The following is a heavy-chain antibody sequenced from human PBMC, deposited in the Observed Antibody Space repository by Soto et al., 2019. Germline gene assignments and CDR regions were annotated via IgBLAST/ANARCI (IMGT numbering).Heavy chain of an antibody. J-gene: IGHJ4*02. D-gene: IGHD3-10*01. CDR3: ARSAGVVDGDDY. V-gene: IGHV1-18*01. Sequence: QVQLVQSGAEVKKPGASVKVSCKASGYIFINYGISWVRQAPGQGLEWMGWINSYNGNTNSAQKVQSRVTMTTDTSTNTAYMELRSLPADDTAVYYCARSAGVVDGDDYWGQGTLVTVSS. CDR1: GYIFINYG. CDR2: INSYNGNT.